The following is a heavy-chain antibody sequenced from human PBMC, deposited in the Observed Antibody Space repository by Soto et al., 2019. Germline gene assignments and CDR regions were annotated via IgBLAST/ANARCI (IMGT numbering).Heavy chain of an antibody. CDR1: GFTFSSYG. CDR2: IWYDGSNK. J-gene: IGHJ3*02. D-gene: IGHD1-26*01. Sequence: QVQLVESGGGVVQPGRSLRLSCAASGFTFSSYGMHWVRQAPGKGLEWVAVIWYDGSNKYYADSVKGRFTISRDNSKNTLYLQMNSLRAEDTAVYYCARALVGLDIGGQGTMVTVSS. V-gene: IGHV3-33*01. CDR3: ARALVGLDI.